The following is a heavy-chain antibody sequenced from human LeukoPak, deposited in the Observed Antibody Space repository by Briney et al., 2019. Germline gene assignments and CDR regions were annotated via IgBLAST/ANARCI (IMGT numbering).Heavy chain of an antibody. CDR2: INPDGIKR. V-gene: IGHV3-7*01. CDR1: GLTFSSSW. D-gene: IGHD2-15*01. CDR3: ARDIGDCSSGRCYSDYIDY. J-gene: IGHJ4*02. Sequence: GGSLRLSCAVSGLTFSSSWMDWVRQAPGKGLEWVASINPDGIKRYSADSVKGRFTISRDNARNSLYLQMDSLRVGDTAFYYCARDIGDCSSGRCYSDYIDYWGQGTLVTVSS.